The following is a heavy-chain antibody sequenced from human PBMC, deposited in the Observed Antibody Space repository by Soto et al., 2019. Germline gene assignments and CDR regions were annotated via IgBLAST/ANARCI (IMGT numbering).Heavy chain of an antibody. CDR1: GFTFSSYA. J-gene: IGHJ4*02. D-gene: IGHD3-3*01. CDR3: AKSSGLRFLEWLN. CDR2: ISGSGGST. Sequence: EVQLLESGGGLVQPGGSLRLSCAASGFTFSSYAMSWVRQAPGKGLEWVSAISGSGGSTYYADSVRGRFTISRDNSKNTLYLQMNSLRAEDTAVYYCAKSSGLRFLEWLNWGQGTLVTVSS. V-gene: IGHV3-23*01.